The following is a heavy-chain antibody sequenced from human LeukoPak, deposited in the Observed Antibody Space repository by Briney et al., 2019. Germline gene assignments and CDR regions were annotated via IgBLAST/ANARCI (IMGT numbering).Heavy chain of an antibody. Sequence: SETLSLTCAVYGGSFSGYYWSWIRQPPGKGLELIGEINHSGSTNYNPSLKSRVTISVDTSKNQFSLKLSSVTAADTAVYYCARGKYYDYVWGSYCYNWFDPWGQGTLVTVSS. J-gene: IGHJ5*02. CDR3: ARGKYYDYVWGSYCYNWFDP. V-gene: IGHV4-34*01. CDR1: GGSFSGYY. D-gene: IGHD3-16*02. CDR2: INHSGST.